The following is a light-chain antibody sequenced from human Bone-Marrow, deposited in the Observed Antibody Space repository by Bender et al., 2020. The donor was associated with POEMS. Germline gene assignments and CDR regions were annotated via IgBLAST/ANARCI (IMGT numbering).Light chain of an antibody. V-gene: IGLV2-11*01. CDR3: QSYDSSLSVWV. J-gene: IGLJ3*02. CDR1: SVDVGAHNY. CDR2: DVT. Sequence: HSALTQPRSVSGSPGQSVTISCTGTSVDVGAHNYVSWYQPHPGKAPKLLIYDVTERPSGVPDRFTGSKSGNTASLTISGLQAEDEADYYCQSYDSSLSVWVFGGGTKLTVL.